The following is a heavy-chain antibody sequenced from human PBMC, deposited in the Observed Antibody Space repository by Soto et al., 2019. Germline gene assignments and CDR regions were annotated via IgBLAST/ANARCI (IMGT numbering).Heavy chain of an antibody. J-gene: IGHJ6*02. CDR1: GGSFSGYY. V-gene: IGHV4-34*01. CDR3: ARRLPLIAAAAGVDV. Sequence: SETLSLTCAVYGGSFSGYYWSWIRQPPGKGLEWIGEINHSGSTNYNPSLKSRVTISVDTSKNQFSLKLSSVTAADTAVYYCARRLPLIAAAAGVDVWGQGTTVTVSS. D-gene: IGHD6-13*01. CDR2: INHSGST.